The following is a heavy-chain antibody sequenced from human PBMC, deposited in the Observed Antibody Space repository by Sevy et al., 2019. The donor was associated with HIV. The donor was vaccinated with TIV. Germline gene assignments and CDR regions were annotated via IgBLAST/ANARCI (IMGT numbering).Heavy chain of an antibody. CDR3: ARAPPVVVVPGAPSLFEP. CDR1: GGSFSGYY. Sequence: SETLSLTCAVYGGSFSGYYWNWIRQSPGKGLEWIGEINHSGSTHYNPSLKSRVTISVDTSKNQFSLRLNPVTAADTAVYYCARAPPVVVVPGAPSLFEPWGQGTLVTVSS. CDR2: INHSGST. J-gene: IGHJ5*02. V-gene: IGHV4-34*01. D-gene: IGHD2-2*01.